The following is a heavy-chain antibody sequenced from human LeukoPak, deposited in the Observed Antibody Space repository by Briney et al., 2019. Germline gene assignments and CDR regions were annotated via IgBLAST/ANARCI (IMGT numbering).Heavy chain of an antibody. Sequence: ASVKVSCKASGYTFTDYYMHWMRQAPGQGPEWMGWMNPNSGGTNYVQKFQGRVTMTRDTSITTAYMELSSLRSDDTAVYYCAPRRVAADKGFDCWGQGTLVTVSS. J-gene: IGHJ4*02. CDR1: GYTFTDYY. CDR2: MNPNSGGT. D-gene: IGHD6-19*01. CDR3: APRRVAADKGFDC. V-gene: IGHV1-2*02.